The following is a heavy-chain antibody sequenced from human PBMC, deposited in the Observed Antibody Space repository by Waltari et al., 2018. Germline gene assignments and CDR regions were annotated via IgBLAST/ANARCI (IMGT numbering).Heavy chain of an antibody. CDR1: GYTLTELS. CDR2: FDPEDGET. D-gene: IGHD6-19*01. V-gene: IGHV1-24*01. Sequence: QVQLVQSGAEVKKPGASGKVSCKVSGYTLTELSMHWMRPAPGTGLEWMGGFDPEDGETIYAQKFQGRVTMTEDTSTDTAYMELSSLRSEDTAVYYCATVDPGSGWYPYYYYGMDVWGQGTTVTVSS. J-gene: IGHJ6*02. CDR3: ATVDPGSGWYPYYYYGMDV.